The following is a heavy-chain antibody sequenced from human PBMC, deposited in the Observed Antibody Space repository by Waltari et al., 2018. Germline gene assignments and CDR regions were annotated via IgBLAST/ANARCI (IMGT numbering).Heavy chain of an antibody. V-gene: IGHV3-30*01. CDR3: ARGSPRVVVSGAFPFDH. CDR2: ISYDGKTK. Sequence: QVQLVESGGAMVKPGRSVRLSCAASGFPFSTYVMNWVRQAPGKGLEWVAVISYDGKTKYYADSVKGRFTISRDNSKNTLYLQMNSLRPEDTAVYYCARGSPRVVVSGAFPFDHWGQGTLVPVSS. J-gene: IGHJ4*02. D-gene: IGHD2-2*01. CDR1: GFPFSTYV.